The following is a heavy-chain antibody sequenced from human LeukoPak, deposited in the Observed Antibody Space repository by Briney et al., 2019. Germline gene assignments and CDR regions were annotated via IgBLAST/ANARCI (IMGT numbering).Heavy chain of an antibody. J-gene: IGHJ3*02. Sequence: GGSLRLSCAASGFTFSDYYMSWIRQAPGKGREGVSYISSSGSTIYYADSVKGRFAISRDNAKNSLYLQMNSLRAEDTAVYYCARDLDVVVPAAVAFDIWGQGTMVTVSS. D-gene: IGHD2-2*01. CDR2: ISSSGSTI. V-gene: IGHV3-11*01. CDR1: GFTFSDYY. CDR3: ARDLDVVVPAAVAFDI.